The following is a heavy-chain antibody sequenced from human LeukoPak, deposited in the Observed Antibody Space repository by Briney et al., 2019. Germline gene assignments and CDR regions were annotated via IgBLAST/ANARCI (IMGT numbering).Heavy chain of an antibody. Sequence: GGSLRLSCAASGFTVGSNYMSWVRQAPGKGLEWVSVIYSGGSTYYADSVKGRFTISRDNSKNTLYLQMNSLRAEDTAVYYCARGPGSSKTGGQDYWGQGTLVTVSS. V-gene: IGHV3-53*01. CDR2: IYSGGST. CDR1: GFTVGSNY. CDR3: ARGPGSSKTGGQDY. D-gene: IGHD6-13*01. J-gene: IGHJ4*02.